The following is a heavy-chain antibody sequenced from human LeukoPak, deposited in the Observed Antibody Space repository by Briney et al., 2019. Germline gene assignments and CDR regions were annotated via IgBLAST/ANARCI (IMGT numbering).Heavy chain of an antibody. D-gene: IGHD3-9*01. CDR3: TKDGRYDILTGYQTFDY. V-gene: IGHV3-23*01. CDR2: ISGRGGSK. Sequence: GGSLRLSCAASGFTFSSYGMSWVRQAPGKGLEWVSAISGRGGSKYYAASVKGRFTISRDNSKNTLYLQMNSLRAEDTAVYFCTKDGRYDILTGYQTFDYWGQGTLVTVSS. CDR1: GFTFSSYG. J-gene: IGHJ4*02.